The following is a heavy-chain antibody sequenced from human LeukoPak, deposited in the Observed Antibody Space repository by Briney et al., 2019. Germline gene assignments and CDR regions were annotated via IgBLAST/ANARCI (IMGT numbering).Heavy chain of an antibody. J-gene: IGHJ4*02. D-gene: IGHD6-13*01. Sequence: ASETLSLTCSVSGASISRYYWSWIRQPPGKGLEWIGYFHHSGNTNYSPSLSSRITMSVDTSKNQFSLRLSSVTAADTAIYYCARRAAALDSWGQGTLVTVSS. CDR1: GASISRYY. CDR2: FHHSGNT. V-gene: IGHV4-59*12. CDR3: ARRAAALDS.